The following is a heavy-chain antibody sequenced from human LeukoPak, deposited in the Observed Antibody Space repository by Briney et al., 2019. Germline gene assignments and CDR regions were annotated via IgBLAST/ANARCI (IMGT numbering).Heavy chain of an antibody. CDR2: IYYSGST. CDR3: AKDLRAYGSTSYPYFDY. V-gene: IGHV4-31*03. Sequence: SETLSLTCTVSGGSISSGGYYWSWIRQHPGKGLEWIGYIYYSGSTYYNPSLKSRVTISVDTSKNQFSLKLSSVTAADTAVYYCAKDLRAYGSTSYPYFDYWGQGTLVTVSS. J-gene: IGHJ4*02. D-gene: IGHD2-2*01. CDR1: GGSISSGGYY.